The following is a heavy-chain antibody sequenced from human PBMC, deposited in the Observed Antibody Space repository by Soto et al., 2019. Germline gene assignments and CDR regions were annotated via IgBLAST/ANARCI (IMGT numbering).Heavy chain of an antibody. D-gene: IGHD5-12*01. CDR2: IWHDGKNK. V-gene: IGHV3-33*01. CDR1: GFTFSNFG. Sequence: GGSLRLSCAASGFTFSNFGMHWVRQAPGKGLEWVAVIWHDGKNKYYADSAEGRFTISRDNSKNTLYLQMNSLRAEDTAVYYCAILEMATIRDASDIWGQGTKVTVSS. J-gene: IGHJ3*02. CDR3: AILEMATIRDASDI.